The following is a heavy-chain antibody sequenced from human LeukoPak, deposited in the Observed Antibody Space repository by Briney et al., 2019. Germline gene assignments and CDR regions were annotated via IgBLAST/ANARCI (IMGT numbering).Heavy chain of an antibody. D-gene: IGHD6-13*01. CDR2: IYPGDSDT. V-gene: IGHV5-51*01. Sequence: GEFLQISCQGSGYSFTNYWIGWVRQMPGKGLEWMGFIYPGDSDTRYNPSFQGQVTISADKSTSTAYLQWNSLKASDTAMYYCARRGPAADWFDPWGQGTLVTVSS. J-gene: IGHJ5*02. CDR3: ARRGPAADWFDP. CDR1: GYSFTNYW.